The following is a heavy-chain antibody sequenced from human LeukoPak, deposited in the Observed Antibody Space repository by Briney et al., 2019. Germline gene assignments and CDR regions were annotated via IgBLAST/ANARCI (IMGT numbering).Heavy chain of an antibody. Sequence: GGSLRLSCAASGFTFSNYGMSWLRQAPGKGLEWVSGISGSGDRSNYLDSVKGRFTISRDNAKNSVYLQMNSLRAEDTAVYYCARDAGVSDEPFYFAYWGQGTLVTVSS. CDR1: GFTFSNYG. J-gene: IGHJ4*02. D-gene: IGHD3-10*01. V-gene: IGHV3-23*01. CDR2: ISGSGDRS. CDR3: ARDAGVSDEPFYFAY.